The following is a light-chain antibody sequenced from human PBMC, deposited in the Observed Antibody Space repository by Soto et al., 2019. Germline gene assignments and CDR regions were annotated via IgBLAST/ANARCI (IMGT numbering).Light chain of an antibody. CDR2: ASS. J-gene: IGKJ1*01. V-gene: IGKV3-20*01. Sequence: EIVLSQSPVSLSLSPGDRATLSCRASQRIDSRYLAWFQQKPGQAPRLLIYASSTRATGIPDRFSGGGSGTEFRLTISRLEPEDFALYFCQQYFNSPWTFGQGTKVEIK. CDR3: QQYFNSPWT. CDR1: QRIDSRY.